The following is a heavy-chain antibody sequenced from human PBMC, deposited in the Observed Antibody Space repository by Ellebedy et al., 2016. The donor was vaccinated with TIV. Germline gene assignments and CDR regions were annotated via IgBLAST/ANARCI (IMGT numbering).Heavy chain of an antibody. CDR3: ASNSVGFDY. D-gene: IGHD1-1*01. CDR2: INHSGST. Sequence: MPSETLSLTCTVSGGSISGYYWSWIRQPPGKGLEWIGEINHSGSTNYNPSLKSRVTISVDTSKNQFSLKLSSVTAADTAVYYYASNSVGFDYWGQGTLVTVSS. V-gene: IGHV4-34*01. CDR1: GGSISGYY. J-gene: IGHJ4*02.